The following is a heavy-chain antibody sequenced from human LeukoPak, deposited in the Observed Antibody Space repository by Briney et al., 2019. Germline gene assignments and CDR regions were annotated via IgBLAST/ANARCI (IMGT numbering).Heavy chain of an antibody. CDR2: INQSGST. Sequence: SETLSLTCAVYGGSFSGYYWSWIRQPPRKGLEWIGEINQSGSTNYNPSLKSRITISVDTSKNQFSLKLTSVTAADTALYYCARGIAAAGHFDYWGQGTLVTVSS. V-gene: IGHV4-34*01. CDR3: ARGIAAAGHFDY. D-gene: IGHD6-13*01. J-gene: IGHJ4*02. CDR1: GGSFSGYY.